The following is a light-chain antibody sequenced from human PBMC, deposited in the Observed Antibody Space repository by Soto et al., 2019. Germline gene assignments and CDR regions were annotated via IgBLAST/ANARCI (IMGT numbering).Light chain of an antibody. CDR2: ATS. J-gene: IGKJ4*01. CDR1: QSVGNN. CDR3: QQYGDWTLT. V-gene: IGKV3-15*01. Sequence: EIVVTQSPATLSVSPGERATLSCRASQSVGNNFAWYQQNPGQAPRLLIFATSTRATGVPARCSGSGAGTEFTLTISSLQSEYFAVYYWQQYGDWTLTFGGGAKVEIE.